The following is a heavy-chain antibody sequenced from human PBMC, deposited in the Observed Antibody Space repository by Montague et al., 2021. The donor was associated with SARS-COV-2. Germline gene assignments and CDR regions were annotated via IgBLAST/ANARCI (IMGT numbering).Heavy chain of an antibody. CDR2: ISACGGA. CDR3: AGGVVAAPPVVAY. CDR1: GASITYFY. D-gene: IGHD2-15*01. Sequence: SETLSLTCTVSGASITYFYWNWIRQPSGNGLEWIGRISACGGANXNPSLKSRVTMSMDTSKRQLSLKLNSVTAEDTAVYYCAGGVVAAPPVVAYWGRGTLVTVSS. V-gene: IGHV4-4*07. J-gene: IGHJ4*02.